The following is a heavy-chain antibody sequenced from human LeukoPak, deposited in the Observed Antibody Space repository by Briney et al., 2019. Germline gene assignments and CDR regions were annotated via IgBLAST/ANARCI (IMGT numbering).Heavy chain of an antibody. CDR2: IYPGDSDT. Sequence: GESLKISCRGSGYSFTTYWIGWVRQMPGKGLEWMGIIYPGDSDTRYSPSFQGQVTISADKSISTAYLQWSSLKASDTAIYYCARRVADRWYFDYWGQGTLVTVSS. CDR3: ARRVADRWYFDY. D-gene: IGHD2-15*01. V-gene: IGHV5-51*01. CDR1: GYSFTTYW. J-gene: IGHJ4*02.